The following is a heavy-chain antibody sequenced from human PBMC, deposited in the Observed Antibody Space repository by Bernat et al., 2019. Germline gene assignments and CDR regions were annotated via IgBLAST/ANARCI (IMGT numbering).Heavy chain of an antibody. CDR1: GYTFTGYY. Sequence: QVQLVQSGAEVKKPGASVKVSCKASGYTFTGYYMHWVRQAPGQGLEWMGWINPNSGGTNYAQKFQGWVTMTRDTSISTAYMELSRLRSDDTAMYYCARGYYGSGSYYNSPFDYWGQGTLVTVSS. CDR2: INPNSGGT. CDR3: ARGYYGSGSYYNSPFDY. D-gene: IGHD3-10*01. J-gene: IGHJ4*02. V-gene: IGHV1-2*04.